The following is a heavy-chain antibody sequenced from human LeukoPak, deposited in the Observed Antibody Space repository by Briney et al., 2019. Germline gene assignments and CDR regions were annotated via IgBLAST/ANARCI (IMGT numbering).Heavy chain of an antibody. J-gene: IGHJ3*02. CDR1: GGTFSSYA. CDR3: ARVRDSGRLDAFDI. V-gene: IGHV1-69*13. CDR2: IIPIFGTA. D-gene: IGHD1-26*01. Sequence: SVKVSCKASGGTFSSYAISWVRQAPGQGLEWMGGIIPIFGTANYAQKFQGRATITADESTSTAYMELSSLRSEDTAVYYCARVRDSGRLDAFDIWGQGTMVTVSS.